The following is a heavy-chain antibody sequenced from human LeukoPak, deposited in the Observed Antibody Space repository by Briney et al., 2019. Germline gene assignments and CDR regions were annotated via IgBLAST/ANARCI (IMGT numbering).Heavy chain of an antibody. CDR1: GGSISSSSYY. Sequence: SETLSLTCIVSGGSISSSSYYWGWIRQHPGKGLEWIGSIYYSGSTYYNPSLKSRVTISVDTSKNQFSLKLSSVTAADTAVYYCAGYCSGGSCYLDYGDYGTGVDYWGQGTLVTVSS. D-gene: IGHD2-15*01. J-gene: IGHJ4*02. V-gene: IGHV4-39*01. CDR2: IYYSGST. CDR3: AGYCSGGSCYLDYGDYGTGVDY.